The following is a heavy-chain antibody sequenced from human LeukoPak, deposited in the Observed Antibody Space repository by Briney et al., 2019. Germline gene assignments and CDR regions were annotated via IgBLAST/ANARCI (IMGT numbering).Heavy chain of an antibody. CDR1: GYTFTSYG. Sequence: ASVKVSCKASGYTFTSYGNTWVRQAPGQELEWMGWISAYNGNTNYAQNLQGRVTMTTDTSTSTAYMELRSLRSDDTAVYYCARDPTVVTLDYWGQGTLVTVSS. V-gene: IGHV1-18*01. CDR2: ISAYNGNT. J-gene: IGHJ4*02. CDR3: ARDPTVVTLDY. D-gene: IGHD3-22*01.